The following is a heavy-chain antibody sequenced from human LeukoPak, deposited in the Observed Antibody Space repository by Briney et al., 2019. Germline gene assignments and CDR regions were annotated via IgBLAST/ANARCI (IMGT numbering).Heavy chain of an antibody. CDR2: ISSSSSTT. D-gene: IGHD7-27*01. CDR3: ARDLQTLWGSY. V-gene: IGHV3-48*01. Sequence: WGSLRLSCAASGFAFSSYSMNWVRQAPGKGLEWVSYISSSSSTTYYADSVKGRFTISRDNAKNSLYLQMNSLRAEDTAVYYCARDLQTLWGSYWGQGTLVTVSS. CDR1: GFAFSSYS. J-gene: IGHJ4*02.